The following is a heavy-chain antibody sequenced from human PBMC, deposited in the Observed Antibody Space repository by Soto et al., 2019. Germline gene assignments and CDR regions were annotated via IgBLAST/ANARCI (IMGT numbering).Heavy chain of an antibody. J-gene: IGHJ4*02. D-gene: IGHD3-22*01. CDR3: TRGAGAPWVRFDS. V-gene: IGHV4-38-2*01. CDR1: GYSITSGFY. Sequence: SETLSLTCGVSGYSITSGFYWGWFRQSPGKGLEWIGSISYSAKTFYNPSLASLLSIAVDTSMNQFSLRLTSVTAADTALYYCTRGAGAPWVRFDSWGQGTLVTVSS. CDR2: ISYSAKT.